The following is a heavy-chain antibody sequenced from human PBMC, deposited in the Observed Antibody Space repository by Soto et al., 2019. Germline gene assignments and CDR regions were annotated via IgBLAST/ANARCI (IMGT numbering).Heavy chain of an antibody. D-gene: IGHD5-12*01. CDR1: GFTVSSNY. CDR3: ARVPLRGYSGYVFDY. CDR2: INSDGSST. J-gene: IGHJ4*02. Sequence: EVQLVETGGGLIQPGGSLRLSCAASGFTVSSNYMSWVRQAPGKGLEWVSRINSDGSSTSYADSVKGRFTISRDNAKNTLYLQMNSLRAEDTAVYYCARVPLRGYSGYVFDYWGQGTLVTVSS. V-gene: IGHV3-74*02.